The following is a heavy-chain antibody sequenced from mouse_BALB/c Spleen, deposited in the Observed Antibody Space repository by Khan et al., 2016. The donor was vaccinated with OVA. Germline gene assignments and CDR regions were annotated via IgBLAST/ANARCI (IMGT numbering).Heavy chain of an antibody. Sequence: QVQLKESGPGLVAPSQSLSITCTVSGFSLSSYSVHWVRQPPGKGLEWLGMIWGDGITDYNSTLKSRLSIIKDNSNSQVFLQMNSLQTDDTAMYYCARGDYYGNIYSMDYWGQGTSVTVSS. J-gene: IGHJ4*01. D-gene: IGHD1-1*01. CDR3: ARGDYYGNIYSMDY. V-gene: IGHV2-6-4*01. CDR2: IWGDGIT. CDR1: GFSLSSYS.